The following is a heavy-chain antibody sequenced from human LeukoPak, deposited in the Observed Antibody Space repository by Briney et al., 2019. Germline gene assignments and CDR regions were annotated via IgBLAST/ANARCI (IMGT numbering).Heavy chain of an antibody. Sequence: EGSLRLSCAASGFTFSSYAMHWVRQAPGKELEWVAVISYDGSNKYYADSVKGRFTISRDNSKNTLYLQMNSLRAEDTAVYYCARVSGPSLDAFDIWGQGTVVTVSS. J-gene: IGHJ3*02. CDR3: ARVSGPSLDAFDI. D-gene: IGHD3-3*01. CDR2: ISYDGSNK. V-gene: IGHV3-30*01. CDR1: GFTFSSYA.